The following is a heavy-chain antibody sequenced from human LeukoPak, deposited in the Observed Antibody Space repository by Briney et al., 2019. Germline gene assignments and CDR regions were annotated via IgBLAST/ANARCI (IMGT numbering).Heavy chain of an antibody. D-gene: IGHD6-13*01. J-gene: IGHJ6*02. CDR2: ISYDGSNK. Sequence: GGSLRLSCAASGFTFSSYAMHWVRQAPGKGLEWVAVISYDGSNKYYADSVKGRFTISRDNSKNTLYLQMNSLRAEDTAVYYCASLGDSSSWHYYYYGMDVWGQGTTVTVSS. CDR1: GFTFSSYA. CDR3: ASLGDSSSWHYYYYGMDV. V-gene: IGHV3-30-3*01.